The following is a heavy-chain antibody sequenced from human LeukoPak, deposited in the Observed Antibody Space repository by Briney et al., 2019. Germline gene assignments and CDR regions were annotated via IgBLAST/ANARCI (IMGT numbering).Heavy chain of an antibody. CDR2: ISYDGSNK. CDR3: AKSRSRDTVTTYYYYGMDV. Sequence: GGSLRLSCAASGFTFSSYGMHWVRQAPGKGLEWVAVISYDGSNKYYADSVKGRFTISRDNSKNTLYLQMNSLRAEDTAVYYCAKSRSRDTVTTYYYYGMDVWGQGTTVTVS. D-gene: IGHD4-17*01. J-gene: IGHJ6*02. CDR1: GFTFSSYG. V-gene: IGHV3-30*18.